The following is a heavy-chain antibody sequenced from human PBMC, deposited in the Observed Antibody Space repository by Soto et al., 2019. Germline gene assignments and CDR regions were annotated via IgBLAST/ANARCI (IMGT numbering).Heavy chain of an antibody. CDR2: IWYDGSNK. CDR3: ARDRARVVGATALGY. J-gene: IGHJ4*02. D-gene: IGHD1-26*01. Sequence: QVQLVESGGGVVQPGRSLRLSCAASGFTFSSYGMHWVRQAPGKGLEWVAVIWYDGSNKYYADSVKGRFTISRDNSKNTLYLQMNSLRAEDTAVYYCARDRARVVGATALGYWGQGTLVTVSS. V-gene: IGHV3-33*01. CDR1: GFTFSSYG.